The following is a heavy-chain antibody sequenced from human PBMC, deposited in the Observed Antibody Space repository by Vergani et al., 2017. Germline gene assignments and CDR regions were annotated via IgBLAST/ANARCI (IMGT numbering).Heavy chain of an antibody. CDR2: ISWDGGST. Sequence: VELVESGGVVVQPGGSLRLSCAASGCTFDDYAMHWVRQAPGKGLEWVSLISWDGGSTYYADSVKGRFTISRDNSKNSLYLQMNSLRAEDTALYYCAVGAAAGNFDYWGQGTLVTVSS. CDR3: AVGAAAGNFDY. D-gene: IGHD6-13*01. V-gene: IGHV3-43D*04. CDR1: GCTFDDYA. J-gene: IGHJ4*02.